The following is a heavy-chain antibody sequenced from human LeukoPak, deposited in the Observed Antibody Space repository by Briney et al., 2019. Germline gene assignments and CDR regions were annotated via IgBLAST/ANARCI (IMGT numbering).Heavy chain of an antibody. Sequence: GGSLRLSCAASGFTFSSSWMSWVRQAPGNGLEWVANIKQDGSSKYYVDSVKGRFTISRDNAKNSLYLQMNSLRAEDTAVYYCSEGNYFDYWGQGTLVTVSS. CDR3: SEGNYFDY. CDR1: GFTFSSSW. V-gene: IGHV3-7*01. J-gene: IGHJ4*02. CDR2: IKQDGSSK. D-gene: IGHD3-10*01.